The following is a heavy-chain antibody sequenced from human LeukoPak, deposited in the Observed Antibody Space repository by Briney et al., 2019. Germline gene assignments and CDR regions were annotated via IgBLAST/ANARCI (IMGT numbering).Heavy chain of an antibody. CDR1: GFTFSSYW. CDR3: ARRYYDFCSGYYFPYYYYYMDV. V-gene: IGHV3-74*01. J-gene: IGHJ6*03. Sequence: GGYLRLSCAASGFTFSSYWMHWVRQAPGKGLVWVSRINSDGSSTSYADSVKGRFTISRDNAKNTLYLQMNSLRAEDTAVYYCARRYYDFCSGYYFPYYYYYMDVWGKGTTVTVSS. D-gene: IGHD3-3*01. CDR2: INSDGSST.